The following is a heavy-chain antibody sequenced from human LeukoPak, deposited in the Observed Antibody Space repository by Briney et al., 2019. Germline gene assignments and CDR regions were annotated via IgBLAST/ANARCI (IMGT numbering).Heavy chain of an antibody. J-gene: IGHJ4*02. Sequence: GGSLRLSCAASGFTFSSYAMSWVRQVPGKGLEWVSVISGSGDNTYYADSVKGRFTISRDNSKNMLYLQMNSLRAEDTAVYYCARDVYQLLFYYFDYWGQGTLVTVSS. CDR1: GFTFSSYA. CDR2: ISGSGDNT. CDR3: ARDVYQLLFYYFDY. V-gene: IGHV3-23*01. D-gene: IGHD2-2*01.